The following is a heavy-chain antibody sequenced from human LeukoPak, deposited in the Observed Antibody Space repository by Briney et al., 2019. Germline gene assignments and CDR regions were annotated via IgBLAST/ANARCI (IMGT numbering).Heavy chain of an antibody. CDR1: GFTFGDYA. Sequence: GGSLRLSCTASGFTFGDYAMSWVRQAPGKGLEWVGFIRSKAYGGTTEYAASVKGRFTISRDDSKSIAYLQMNSLKTEDTAEYYCTRVPQGCSSTSCYFDYWGQGTLVTVSS. V-gene: IGHV3-49*04. J-gene: IGHJ4*02. CDR2: IRSKAYGGTT. CDR3: TRVPQGCSSTSCYFDY. D-gene: IGHD2-2*01.